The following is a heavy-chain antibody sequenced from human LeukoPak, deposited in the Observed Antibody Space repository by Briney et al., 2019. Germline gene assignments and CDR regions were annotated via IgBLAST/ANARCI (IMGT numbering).Heavy chain of an antibody. CDR1: GFTFTDWY. Sequence: GRSLIPSCAASGFTFTDWYMNWVRQPPGKGLEWVSYISSTVDNTNYADSVRGRFTISRDTAKRTLYLQMDSLRVDDTAIYYCARDRGGSALANWGQGTLVIVSS. V-gene: IGHV3-11*04. CDR2: ISSTVDNT. CDR3: ARDRGGSALAN. D-gene: IGHD1-26*01. J-gene: IGHJ4*02.